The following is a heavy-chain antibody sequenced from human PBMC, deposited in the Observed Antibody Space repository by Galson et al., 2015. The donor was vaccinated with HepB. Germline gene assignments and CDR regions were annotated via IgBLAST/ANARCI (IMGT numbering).Heavy chain of an antibody. CDR3: AHCGPIAVVTMHPYYFDS. Sequence: PALVKPTQTLTLTCTFSGFSLTTGGRGVGWVRQPPGKALEWLALIYWDDDKRYNPSLKSRLTINKDTSKNQVVLTMTNMDPLDTATYYCAHCGPIAVVTMHPYYFDSWGQGTLVTVSS. D-gene: IGHD2-21*02. CDR1: GFSLTTGGRG. J-gene: IGHJ4*02. CDR2: IYWDDDK. V-gene: IGHV2-5*02.